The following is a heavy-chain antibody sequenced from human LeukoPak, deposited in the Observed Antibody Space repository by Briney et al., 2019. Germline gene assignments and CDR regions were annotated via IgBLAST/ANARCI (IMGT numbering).Heavy chain of an antibody. Sequence: GGSLRLSCAASGFTFSSYGMHWVRQAPGKGLEWVAFIRYDGSNKYYADSVKGRFTISRDNSKNTLYLQMNSLRAEDTAEYYCAKDSPLYSSSTGFDYWGQGTLVTVSS. J-gene: IGHJ4*02. CDR1: GFTFSSYG. CDR2: IRYDGSNK. D-gene: IGHD6-6*01. V-gene: IGHV3-30*02. CDR3: AKDSPLYSSSTGFDY.